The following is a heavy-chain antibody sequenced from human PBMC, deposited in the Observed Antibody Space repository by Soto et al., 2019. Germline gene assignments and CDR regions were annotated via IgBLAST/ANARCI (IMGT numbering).Heavy chain of an antibody. J-gene: IGHJ5*01. V-gene: IGHV4-30-4*01. Sequence: QVHLLESGPGLVKPSQTLSLTCSVSGDSISTVDYFWAWIRQPPGQALEYIGYIYKSTTTYYNPSFESRVAISLDTSKSQFSLNVTSVTAADTAVYFFARGRYCLTGRCFPNWFDSWGQGTLVTVSS. CDR3: ARGRYCLTGRCFPNWFDS. CDR2: IYKSTTT. CDR1: GDSISTVDYF. D-gene: IGHD2-15*01.